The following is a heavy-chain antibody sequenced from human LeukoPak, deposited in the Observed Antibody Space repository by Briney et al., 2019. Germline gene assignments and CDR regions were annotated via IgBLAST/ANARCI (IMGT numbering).Heavy chain of an antibody. CDR1: GFTFSSYG. CDR2: ISYDGSNK. CDR3: AKDTYYYDSSGPYGMDV. Sequence: PGGSLRLSCAASGFTFSSYGMHWVRQAPGKGLEWVAVISYDGSNKYYADSVKGRFTISRDNSKNTLYLQMNSLRAEDTAVYYCAKDTYYYDSSGPYGMDVWGQGTTVTVSS. D-gene: IGHD3-22*01. J-gene: IGHJ6*02. V-gene: IGHV3-30*18.